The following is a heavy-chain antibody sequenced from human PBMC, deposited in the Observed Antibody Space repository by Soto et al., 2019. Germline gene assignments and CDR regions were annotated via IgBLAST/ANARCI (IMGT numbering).Heavy chain of an antibody. V-gene: IGHV1-24*01. D-gene: IGHD2-21*01. Sequence: ASVKVSFKVSGYTIRELSMHWVRQAPGKGLEWMGGFDPEDGETTYAQKFQGRVTMTEDTSTDTAYMELSGLRSDDTAVYYCATAILLYGMDVWGQGTTVTVSS. CDR1: GYTIRELS. CDR3: ATAILLYGMDV. CDR2: FDPEDGET. J-gene: IGHJ6*02.